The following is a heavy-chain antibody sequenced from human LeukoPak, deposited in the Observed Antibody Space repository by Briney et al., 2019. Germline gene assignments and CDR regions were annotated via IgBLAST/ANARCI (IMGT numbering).Heavy chain of an antibody. V-gene: IGHV4-39*07. Sequence: SETLSLTCTVSGGSISSSSYYWGWIRQPPGKGLEWIGSIYYCGSTYYNPSLKSRVTISVDTSKNQFSLKLSSVTAEDTAVYYCTTDPGYCSGGSCLTGYYYYGMDVWGQGTTVTVSS. CDR1: GGSISSSSYY. J-gene: IGHJ6*02. D-gene: IGHD2-15*01. CDR2: IYYCGST. CDR3: TTDPGYCSGGSCLTGYYYYGMDV.